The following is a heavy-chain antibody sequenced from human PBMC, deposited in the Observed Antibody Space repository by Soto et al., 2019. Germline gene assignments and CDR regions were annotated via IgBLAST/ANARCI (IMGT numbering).Heavy chain of an antibody. CDR3: AGQVVATRAVDP. J-gene: IGHJ5*02. D-gene: IGHD5-12*01. CDR1: GGSTSSGDYS. V-gene: IGHV4-30-4*01. Sequence: PSETLSLTCTVSGGSTSSGDYSWSWVRQPPGKGLEWMGYIYYSGSTLYNPSLKSRLTISEDTSKNQFSLNLRSATAADTAVYYCAGQVVATRAVDPWGQGVLVTVSS. CDR2: IYYSGST.